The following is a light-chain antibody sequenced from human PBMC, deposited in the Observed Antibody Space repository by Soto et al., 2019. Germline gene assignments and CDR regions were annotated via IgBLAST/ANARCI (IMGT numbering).Light chain of an antibody. J-gene: IGLJ2*01. CDR3: QAWDSRAVV. CDR2: EDS. CDR1: KLGDKF. Sequence: SYELTQPPSVSVSPGQTASITCSGDKLGDKFTCWYQQKPGQSPVVVIYEDSTRPSGIPERFSGANSGNTATLTISETQAMDEADYYCQAWDSRAVVFGGGTKLTVL. V-gene: IGLV3-1*01.